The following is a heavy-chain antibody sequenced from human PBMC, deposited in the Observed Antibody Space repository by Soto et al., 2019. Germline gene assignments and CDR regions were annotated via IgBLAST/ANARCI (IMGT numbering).Heavy chain of an antibody. J-gene: IGHJ4*02. D-gene: IGHD3-3*01. V-gene: IGHV3-23*01. CDR1: GFTFGSYA. CDR2: ISGSDGKT. CDR3: ARWSYLDY. Sequence: GGSLRPSRVAPGFTFGSYAPTRVRRAPGKGLEWVSTISGSDGKTFYADAVKGRFSISRDISQSTLYLQMNNLRADDTAIYYCARWSYLDYWGQGTRVTVSS.